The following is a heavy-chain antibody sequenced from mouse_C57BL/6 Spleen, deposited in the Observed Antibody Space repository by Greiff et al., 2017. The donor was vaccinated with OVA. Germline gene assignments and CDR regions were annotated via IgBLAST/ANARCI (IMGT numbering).Heavy chain of an antibody. J-gene: IGHJ2*01. V-gene: IGHV14-4*01. Sequence: VQLKQSGAELVRPGASVKLSCTASGFNIKDDYMHWVKQRPEQGLEWIGWIDPENGDTEYASKFQGKATITADTSSNTAYLQLSSLTSEDTAVYYCTNEDYDRDFDYWGQGTTLTVSS. CDR1: GFNIKDDY. CDR2: IDPENGDT. D-gene: IGHD2-4*01. CDR3: TNEDYDRDFDY.